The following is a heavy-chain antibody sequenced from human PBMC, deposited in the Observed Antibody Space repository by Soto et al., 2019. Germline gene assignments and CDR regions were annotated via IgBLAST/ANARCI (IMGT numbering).Heavy chain of an antibody. V-gene: IGHV3-33*01. Sequence: GGSLRLSCAASGFTFSSYGMHWVRQAPGKGLEWVAVIWYDGSNKYYADSVKGRFTISRDNSKNTLYLQMNSLRAEDTAVYYCARDKMTTVTKAYYYGMDVWGQGTTVTVSS. CDR3: ARDKMTTVTKAYYYGMDV. CDR2: IWYDGSNK. D-gene: IGHD4-17*01. CDR1: GFTFSSYG. J-gene: IGHJ6*02.